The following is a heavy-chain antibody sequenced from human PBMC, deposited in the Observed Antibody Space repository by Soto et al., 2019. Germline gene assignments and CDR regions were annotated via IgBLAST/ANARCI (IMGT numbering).Heavy chain of an antibody. CDR2: ISAYNGNT. CDR3: ARDWEYYDVCSGYIDY. D-gene: IGHD3-3*01. J-gene: IGHJ4*02. Sequence: ASVKVSCQASGYTFTSYGISWVRQAPGQGLGWMGWISAYNGNTNYEQKLLGRVTITTDTSTSTAYLELRSLRSDDTAVYYCARDWEYYDVCSGYIDYWGQGTLVTVSS. V-gene: IGHV1-18*04. CDR1: GYTFTSYG.